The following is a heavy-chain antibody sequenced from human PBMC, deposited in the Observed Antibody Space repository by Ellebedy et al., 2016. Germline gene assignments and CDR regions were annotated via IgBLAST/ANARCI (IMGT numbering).Heavy chain of an antibody. CDR2: MYAGGTI. CDR1: GFSVSTNY. J-gene: IGHJ4*02. Sequence: GESLKISCVVSGFSVSTNYLSWVRQAPGKGLEWVSVMYAGGTIHYADSVKGRFTISRDNSKNTLYLQMNSLRAEDTAVYYCARGNTIPGPEPLDYWGQGTLITVSS. V-gene: IGHV3-66*01. D-gene: IGHD1-14*01. CDR3: ARGNTIPGPEPLDY.